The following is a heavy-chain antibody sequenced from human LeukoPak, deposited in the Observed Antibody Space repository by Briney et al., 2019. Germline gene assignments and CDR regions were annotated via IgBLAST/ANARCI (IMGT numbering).Heavy chain of an antibody. CDR2: IYYSGST. V-gene: IGHV4-39*01. D-gene: IGHD3-22*01. J-gene: IGHJ4*02. Sequence: KPSETLSLTCTVSGGSISSSSYYWGWIRQPPGKGLEWIGSIYYSGSTYSNPSLQSRVTISVGTSKNQFSLKLNSVTAADTAVYYCALGRGYYFFYYFDYWGQGTLVTVSS. CDR1: GGSISSSSYY. CDR3: ALGRGYYFFYYFDY.